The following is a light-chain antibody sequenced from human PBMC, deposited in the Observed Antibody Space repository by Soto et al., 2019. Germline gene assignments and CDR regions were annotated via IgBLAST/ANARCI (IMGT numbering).Light chain of an antibody. J-gene: IGKJ1*01. CDR2: AAS. CDR3: QQLNSYPRT. CDR1: QGISSY. V-gene: IGKV1-9*01. Sequence: DIQLTQSPSFLSASVGDRVTITCRASQGISSYLAWYQQKPGKAPNLLIYAASTLQSGGPSRFSGSGSGTEFTLTISSLQPEDFTTYYCQQLNSYPRTFGQGTKVEIK.